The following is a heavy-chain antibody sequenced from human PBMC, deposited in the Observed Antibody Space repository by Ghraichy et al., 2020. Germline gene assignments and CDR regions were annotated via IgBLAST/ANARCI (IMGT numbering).Heavy chain of an antibody. Sequence: GGSLRLSCAASGFTFSSYSMNWVRQAPGKGLEWVSSISSSSSYIYYADSVKGRFTISRDNAKNSLYLQMNSLRAEDTAVYYCARDPTPGYCSSTSCRYYYYYGMDVWGQGTTVTVSS. J-gene: IGHJ6*02. D-gene: IGHD2-2*03. V-gene: IGHV3-21*01. CDR3: ARDPTPGYCSSTSCRYYYYYGMDV. CDR1: GFTFSSYS. CDR2: ISSSSSYI.